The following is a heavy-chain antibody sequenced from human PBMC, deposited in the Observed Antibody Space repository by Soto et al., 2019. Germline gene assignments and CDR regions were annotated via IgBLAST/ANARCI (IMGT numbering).Heavy chain of an antibody. CDR3: AAQGYYDSSGYFDY. V-gene: IGHV1-69*13. J-gene: IGHJ4*02. CDR2: IIPIFGTA. D-gene: IGHD3-22*01. Sequence: ASVKVSCKASGGTFSSYAISWVRQAPGQGLEWMGGIIPIFGTANYAQKFQGRVTITADESTSTAYMELSSLRSEDTAVYYCAAQGYYDSSGYFDYWGQGTLVTVSS. CDR1: GGTFSSYA.